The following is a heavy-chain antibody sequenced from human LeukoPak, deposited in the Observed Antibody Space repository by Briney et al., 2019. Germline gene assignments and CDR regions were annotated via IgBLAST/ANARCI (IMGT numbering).Heavy chain of an antibody. D-gene: IGHD3-16*01. CDR1: GYTFTSYG. Sequence: VASVKVSCKAPGYTFTSYGISWVRQAPGQGLEWMGWISAYNGNTNYAQKLQGRVTMTTDTSTSTAYMELRSLRSDDTAVYYCARDFGAGGFNYYYYGMDVWGQGTTVTVSS. CDR2: ISAYNGNT. V-gene: IGHV1-18*01. CDR3: ARDFGAGGFNYYYYGMDV. J-gene: IGHJ6*02.